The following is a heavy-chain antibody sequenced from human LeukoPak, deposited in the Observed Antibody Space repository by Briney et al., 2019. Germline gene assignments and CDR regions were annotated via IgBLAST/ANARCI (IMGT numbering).Heavy chain of an antibody. D-gene: IGHD1-26*01. CDR3: ASLGDGSSITNAGFDP. J-gene: IGHJ5*02. V-gene: IGHV4-30-2*01. Sequence: SQTLSLTCAVSGGSISSGGYSWSWIRQPPGKGLEWIGYIYHSGSTYYNPSLKSRVTISVDRSKNQFSLKLSSVTAEDTAVYYCASLGDGSSITNAGFDPWGQGTLVTVSS. CDR2: IYHSGST. CDR1: GGSISSGGYS.